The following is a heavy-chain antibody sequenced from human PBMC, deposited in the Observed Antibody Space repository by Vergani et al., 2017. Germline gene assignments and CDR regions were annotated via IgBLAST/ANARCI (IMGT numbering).Heavy chain of an antibody. J-gene: IGHJ4*02. V-gene: IGHV1-2*02. Sequence: QVQLVQSGAEVKKPGASVKVSCKASGYTFTGYYMHWVRQAPGQGLEWMGWINPNSGGTNYAQQFQGRVTMTRDTSISTAYMELSRLRSDDTAVYYCARMQALGPGGYYFDYWGQGTLVTVSS. CDR2: INPNSGGT. CDR1: GYTFTGYY. CDR3: ARMQALGPGGYYFDY. D-gene: IGHD3-16*01.